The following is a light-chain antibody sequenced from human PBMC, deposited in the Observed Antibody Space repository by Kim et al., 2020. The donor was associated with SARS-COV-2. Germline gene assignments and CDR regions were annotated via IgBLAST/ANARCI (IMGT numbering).Light chain of an antibody. CDR3: QHYDRWPLP. J-gene: IGKJ4*01. V-gene: IGKV3-15*01. CDR1: QSVNSK. CDR2: GAS. Sequence: SLSPGERATLACRASQSVNSKLAWYQQKPGQAPRLLIYGASTRATGIPARFSGSGSGTEFTLTISSLQSEDFAIYYCQHYDRWPLPFGGGTKVEIK.